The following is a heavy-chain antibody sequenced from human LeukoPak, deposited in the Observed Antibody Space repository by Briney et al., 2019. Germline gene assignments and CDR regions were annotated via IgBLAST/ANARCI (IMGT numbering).Heavy chain of an antibody. J-gene: IGHJ4*02. V-gene: IGHV3-48*01. CDR3: AKDRYYYDSSGYYYFDY. D-gene: IGHD3-22*01. CDR2: ISSSSSTI. Sequence: GGSLRLSCAASGFTFSSYSMNWVRQAPGKGLEWVSYISSSSSTIYYADSVKGRFTISRDNAKDSLYLQMNSLRAEDTAVYYCAKDRYYYDSSGYYYFDYWGQGTLVTVSS. CDR1: GFTFSSYS.